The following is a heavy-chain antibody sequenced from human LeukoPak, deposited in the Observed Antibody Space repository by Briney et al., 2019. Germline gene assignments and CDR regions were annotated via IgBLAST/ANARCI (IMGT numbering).Heavy chain of an antibody. CDR3: ARDLRSCSSTSCYASGYYGMDV. CDR1: GYTFTSYG. V-gene: IGHV1-18*01. CDR2: ISAYNGNT. Sequence: ASVKVSCKASGYTFTSYGISWVRQAPGQGLEWMGWISAYNGNTNYAQKLQGRVTMTTDTSTSTAYMGLRSLRSDDTAVYYCARDLRSCSSTSCYASGYYGMDVWGQGTTVTVSS. D-gene: IGHD2-2*01. J-gene: IGHJ6*02.